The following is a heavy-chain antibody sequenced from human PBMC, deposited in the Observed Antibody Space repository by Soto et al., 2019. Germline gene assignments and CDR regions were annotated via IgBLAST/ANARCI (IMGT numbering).Heavy chain of an antibody. Sequence: SSETLSLTCTVSGGSISSGDYYWSWIRQPPGKGLEWIGYIYYSGSTYYNPSLKSRVTISVDTSKNQFSLKLSSVTAADTAVYYCAREAVVRGVMGYYYYGMDVWGQGTTVTVSS. CDR1: GGSISSGDYY. V-gene: IGHV4-30-4*01. CDR2: IYYSGST. CDR3: AREAVVRGVMGYYYYGMDV. D-gene: IGHD3-10*01. J-gene: IGHJ6*02.